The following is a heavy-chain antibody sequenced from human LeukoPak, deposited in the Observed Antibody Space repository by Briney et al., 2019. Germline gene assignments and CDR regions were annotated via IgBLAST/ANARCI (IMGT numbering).Heavy chain of an antibody. V-gene: IGHV1-18*01. Sequence: ASVKVSCKASGYTFTSYGISWVRQAPGRGLEWMGWISAYNGNTNYAQKLQGRVTMITDTSTSTAYMELGSLRSDDTAVYYCARDRGYTAMVTSYYYGMDVWGQGTTVTVSS. CDR2: ISAYNGNT. CDR1: GYTFTSYG. J-gene: IGHJ6*02. CDR3: ARDRGYTAMVTSYYYGMDV. D-gene: IGHD5-18*01.